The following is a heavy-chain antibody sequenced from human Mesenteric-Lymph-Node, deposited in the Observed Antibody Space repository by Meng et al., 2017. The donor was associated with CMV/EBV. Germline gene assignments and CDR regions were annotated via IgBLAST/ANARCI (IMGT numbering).Heavy chain of an antibody. V-gene: IGHV3-48*03. CDR1: GFTFNNYE. D-gene: IGHD6-13*01. J-gene: IGHJ5*01. CDR3: AKFRIRGVGKQELVRGWFDS. CDR2: ISLTGSAV. Sequence: GESLKISCEASGFTFNNYEMNWVRQAPGKGLEWISYISLTGSAVYHADSVKGRFTISKDNAKNSLYLQLNNLRVDDTAVYYCAKFRIRGVGKQELVRGWFDSWGRGTLVTVSS.